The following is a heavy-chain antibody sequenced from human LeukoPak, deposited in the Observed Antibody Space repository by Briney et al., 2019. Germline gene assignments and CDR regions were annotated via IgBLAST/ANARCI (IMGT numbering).Heavy chain of an antibody. CDR2: IYYSGST. CDR1: GGSISSGGYY. J-gene: IGHJ3*02. D-gene: IGHD2-15*01. CDR3: ARGEGYCSGGGCYFDAFDI. Sequence: SETLSLTCTVSGGSISSGGYYWSWIRQHPGKGLEWIGYIYYSGSTYYNPSLKSRVTISVDTSKNQFSLKLSSVTAADTAVYYCARGEGYCSGGGCYFDAFDIWGQGTMVTVSS. V-gene: IGHV4-31*03.